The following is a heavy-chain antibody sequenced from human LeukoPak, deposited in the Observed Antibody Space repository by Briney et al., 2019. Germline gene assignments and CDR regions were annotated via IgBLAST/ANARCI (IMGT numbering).Heavy chain of an antibody. CDR2: IYHSGST. Sequence: SETLSLTCTVSGGSISSDYWSWIRQPPGKGLEWIGYIYHSGSTYYNPSLTSRVTISVDKSKKQFSFMLSSVTAADTAVYYCARLYCSGGSCYSGWFDPWGQGTLVTVSS. J-gene: IGHJ5*02. CDR3: ARLYCSGGSCYSGWFDP. V-gene: IGHV4-59*12. CDR1: GGSISSDY. D-gene: IGHD2-15*01.